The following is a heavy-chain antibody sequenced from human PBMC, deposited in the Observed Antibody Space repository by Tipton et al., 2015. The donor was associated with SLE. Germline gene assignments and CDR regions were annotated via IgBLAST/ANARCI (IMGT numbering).Heavy chain of an antibody. V-gene: IGHV4-34*01. D-gene: IGHD6-19*01. Sequence: TLSLTCAVYGGSFSGYYWSWIRQPPGKGLEWIGEINHSGSTNYNPSLKSRVTTSGDTSKNQFSLKLSSVTAADTAVYCCARQVSDSGWYEEYYFDSWGQGTPVTVSS. CDR1: GGSFSGYY. CDR2: INHSGST. CDR3: ARQVSDSGWYEEYYFDS. J-gene: IGHJ4*02.